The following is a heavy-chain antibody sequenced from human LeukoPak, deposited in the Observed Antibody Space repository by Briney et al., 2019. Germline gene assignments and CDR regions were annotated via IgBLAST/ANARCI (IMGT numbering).Heavy chain of an antibody. CDR2: IKEDGSEK. CDR3: AREIDF. CDR1: GFSFSSYG. Sequence: GGSLRLSCAASGFSFSSYGMSWVRQAPGKGLEWVAIIKEDGSEKYYVDSVTGRFTISRDNAKNSLYLQMNSLRAEDTAVYYCAREIDFWGQGTLVTVSS. V-gene: IGHV3-7*01. J-gene: IGHJ4*02.